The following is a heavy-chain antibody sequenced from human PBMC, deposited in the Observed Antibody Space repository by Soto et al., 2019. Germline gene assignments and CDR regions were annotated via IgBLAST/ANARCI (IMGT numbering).Heavy chain of an antibody. Sequence: QVQLVQSGAEVKKPGSSVKFSCKASGVTFSSLAISWVRQAPGQGLEWMGGLVPVFGTANYAQKFQDRVTITADKSTSTSYMELSSLRSEDTAVYYCARSPGVFDYWGQGTLVTVSS. CDR1: GVTFSSLA. V-gene: IGHV1-69*06. J-gene: IGHJ4*02. CDR3: ARSPGVFDY. D-gene: IGHD3-10*01. CDR2: LVPVFGTA.